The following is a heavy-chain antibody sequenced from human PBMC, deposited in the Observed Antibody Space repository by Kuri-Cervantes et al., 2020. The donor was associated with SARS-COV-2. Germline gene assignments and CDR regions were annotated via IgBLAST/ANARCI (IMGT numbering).Heavy chain of an antibody. CDR2: INPDGSYP. V-gene: IGHV3-74*01. CDR3: VGDDTYTAQQRVYHDFYGMDV. CDR1: YTYSGHW. Sequence: YTYSGHWIHWVLQAPGKGLVWFSRINPDGSYPNNADSVKGRFTLSRDNAKNSLYLEMDRLRVDDTVLYYCVGDDTYTAQQRVYHDFYGMDVWGQGTAVTVSS. J-gene: IGHJ6*02. D-gene: IGHD2-2*02.